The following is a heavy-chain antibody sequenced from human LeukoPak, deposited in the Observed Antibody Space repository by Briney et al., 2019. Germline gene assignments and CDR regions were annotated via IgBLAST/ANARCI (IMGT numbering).Heavy chain of an antibody. V-gene: IGHV1-69*05. CDR1: GGTFISYA. J-gene: IGHJ4*02. D-gene: IGHD2-2*01. CDR2: IIPIFGTA. Sequence: GSSVKVSCKASGGTFISYAISWVRQAPGQGLEWMGGIIPIFGTANYAQKFQGRVTITTDEATSTDYMELSSLRSEDTAVYYCATTSTGPKYCSSTSCYPQYYFDYGGQGTLVTVSS. CDR3: ATTSTGPKYCSSTSCYPQYYFDY.